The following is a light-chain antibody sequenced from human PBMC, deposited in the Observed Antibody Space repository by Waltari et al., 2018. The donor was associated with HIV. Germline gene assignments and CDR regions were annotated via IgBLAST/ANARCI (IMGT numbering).Light chain of an antibody. Sequence: QSALTQPASVSGSPGQSITISCPGTSSDVGGYNYVSWYQQHPGKAHKLMIYEVSNRPSGFSNRFSGSKSGNTASLTISGLQAEDEADYYCSSYTSSSTLVFGTGTKVTVL. J-gene: IGLJ1*01. CDR2: EVS. V-gene: IGLV2-14*01. CDR3: SSYTSSSTLV. CDR1: SSDVGGYNY.